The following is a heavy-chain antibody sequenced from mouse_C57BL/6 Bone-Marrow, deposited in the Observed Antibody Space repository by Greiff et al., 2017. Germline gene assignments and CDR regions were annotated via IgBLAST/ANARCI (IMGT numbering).Heavy chain of an antibody. CDR1: GYTFTSYG. D-gene: IGHD2-1*01. Sequence: VKLQESGAELARPGASVKLSCKASGYTFTSYGISWVKQRTGQGLEWIGEIYPRSGNTYYNEKFKGKATLTADKSSSTAYMELRSLTSEDSAVYFGARWGSIYYGNYYFDYWGQGTTLTVSA. CDR2: IYPRSGNT. J-gene: IGHJ2*01. CDR3: ARWGSIYYGNYYFDY. V-gene: IGHV1-81*01.